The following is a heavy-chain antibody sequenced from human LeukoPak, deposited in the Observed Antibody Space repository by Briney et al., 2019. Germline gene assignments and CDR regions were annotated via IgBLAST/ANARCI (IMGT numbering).Heavy chain of an antibody. CDR1: GFTFSSYA. Sequence: PGGSLRLSCAASGFTFSSYAMNWVRQAPGKGLEWVSAISGSGGSTYYADSVKGRFTISRDNAKNTLYLQMISLRAEDTAVYYCARRAGAYSHPYDYWGQGTLVTVSS. V-gene: IGHV3-23*01. D-gene: IGHD4/OR15-4a*01. J-gene: IGHJ4*02. CDR3: ARRAGAYSHPYDY. CDR2: ISGSGGST.